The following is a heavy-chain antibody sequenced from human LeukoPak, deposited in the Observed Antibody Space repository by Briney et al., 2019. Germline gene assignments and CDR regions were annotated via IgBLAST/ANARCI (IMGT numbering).Heavy chain of an antibody. Sequence: GGSLRLSCAASGFTFSSYWMHWVRQAPGKGLVWVSRINSDGSSTSYADSVKGRFTISRDNAKNSLYLQMNSLRAEDTAVYYCASSWYCSGGSCHYRAFNYWGQGTLVTVSS. V-gene: IGHV3-74*01. CDR1: GFTFSSYW. D-gene: IGHD2-15*01. CDR3: ASSWYCSGGSCHYRAFNY. J-gene: IGHJ4*02. CDR2: INSDGSST.